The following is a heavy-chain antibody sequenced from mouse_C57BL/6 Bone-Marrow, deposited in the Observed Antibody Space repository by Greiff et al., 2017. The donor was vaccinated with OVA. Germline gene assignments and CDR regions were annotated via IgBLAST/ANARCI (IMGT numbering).Heavy chain of an antibody. CDR1: GYTFTSYW. Sequence: QVQLQQPGAELVKPGASVKMSCKASGYTFTSYWITWVKQRPGQGLEWIGDIYPGSGSTNYNEKFKSKATLTVDTSSSTAYMPLSSLTSEDSAVYYCARQLRLRKVFDYWGQGTTLTVSS. CDR2: IYPGSGST. D-gene: IGHD3-2*02. V-gene: IGHV1-55*01. CDR3: ARQLRLRKVFDY. J-gene: IGHJ2*01.